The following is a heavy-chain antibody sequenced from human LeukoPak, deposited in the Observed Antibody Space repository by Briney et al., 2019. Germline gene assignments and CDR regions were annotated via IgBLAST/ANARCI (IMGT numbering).Heavy chain of an antibody. Sequence: SETLSLTCTVSGGSISSGSYYWSWSRQPAGKGLEWIGRICTSGSTNYNPSLKSRVTIAVDTSKNQFSLKLSSVTAADTAVYYCARDPPYCGGDCMDYGMDVWGQGTTVTVSS. V-gene: IGHV4-61*02. CDR2: ICTSGST. CDR1: GGSISSGSYY. J-gene: IGHJ6*02. CDR3: ARDPPYCGGDCMDYGMDV. D-gene: IGHD2-21*02.